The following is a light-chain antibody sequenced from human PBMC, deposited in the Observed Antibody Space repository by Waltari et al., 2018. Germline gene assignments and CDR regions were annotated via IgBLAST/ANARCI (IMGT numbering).Light chain of an antibody. CDR2: EVS. V-gene: IGLV2-14*03. CDR1: SNDVGGSGY. Sequence: QSALTQPASVSGSPGQSITISCTGTSNDVGGSGYVSWYQQYPGRAPKLIIYEVSYRPSGISTRFSGSKSGNTASLTISGLQADDEADYYCSSHTSTVPHVFGTGTRVTV. CDR3: SSHTSTVPHV. J-gene: IGLJ1*01.